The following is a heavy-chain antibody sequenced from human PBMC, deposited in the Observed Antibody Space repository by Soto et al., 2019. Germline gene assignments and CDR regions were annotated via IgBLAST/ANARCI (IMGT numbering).Heavy chain of an antibody. Sequence: QVQLQQWGAGLLKPSETLSLTCADYGGSFSGYYWSWIRQPPGKGLEWIGEINHSGSTNYNPSLKSRVTISVDTSKNQFSLKLSSVTAADTAVYYCARGRTPTWWGQGTLVTVSS. J-gene: IGHJ4*02. CDR3: ARGRTPTW. CDR2: INHSGST. D-gene: IGHD3-16*01. V-gene: IGHV4-34*01. CDR1: GGSFSGYY.